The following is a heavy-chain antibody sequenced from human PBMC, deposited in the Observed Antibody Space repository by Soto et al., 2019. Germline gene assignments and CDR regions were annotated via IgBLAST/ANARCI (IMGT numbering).Heavy chain of an antibody. V-gene: IGHV3-7*01. Sequence: GGSLRLSCAASGFTFSSYWMSWVRQAPGKGLEWVANIKQDGSEKYYVDSVKGRFTISRDNAKNSLYLQMNSLRAEDTAVYYCARVGITIFGVVIIRAHDAFDIWGQGTMVSVSS. CDR3: ARVGITIFGVVIIRAHDAFDI. CDR1: GFTFSSYW. J-gene: IGHJ3*02. D-gene: IGHD3-3*01. CDR2: IKQDGSEK.